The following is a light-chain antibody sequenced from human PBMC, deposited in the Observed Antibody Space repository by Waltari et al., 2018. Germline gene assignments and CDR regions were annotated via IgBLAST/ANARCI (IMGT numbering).Light chain of an antibody. CDR1: QNIDSD. V-gene: IGKV1-39*01. CDR2: AAS. J-gene: IGKJ2*01. Sequence: DIQMTQSPSSLSASVGDRVTITCRASQNIDSDLNLYQQKPGKAPRLLIYAASSLQRGVPSRFSGSGSGTDFTLTVSSLQPEDFAIYYCQQSYTTPPMYTFGQGTKLEIK. CDR3: QQSYTTPPMYT.